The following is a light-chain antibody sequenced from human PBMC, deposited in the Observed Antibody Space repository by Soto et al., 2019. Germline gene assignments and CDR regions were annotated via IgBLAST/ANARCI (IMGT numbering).Light chain of an antibody. Sequence: EIVLTHSPGTLSLSPGERATLSCRASQSVANNYLAWYQQRPGQAPRLVIYDASSRATGIPDRFSASGSGTDFTLTISRLEPEDFAVYFCQQSSAASLKFGQGTKVDIK. V-gene: IGKV3-20*01. CDR1: QSVANNY. J-gene: IGKJ1*01. CDR3: QQSSAASLK. CDR2: DAS.